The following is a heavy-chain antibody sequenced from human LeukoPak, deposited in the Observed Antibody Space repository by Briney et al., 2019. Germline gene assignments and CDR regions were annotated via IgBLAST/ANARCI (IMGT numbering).Heavy chain of an antibody. CDR3: ARAGYYDTSCYYHPFDY. CDR1: GYTFNDCY. D-gene: IGHD3-22*01. Sequence: ASVTVSCKTSGYTFNDCYIHWVRQAPGQGLEWMGWVNPKSGGTKYEQNLQGRVTMTRDTSISTAYMDLSKLTSDDTAVYYCARAGYYDTSCYYHPFDYWGQGILVTVSS. J-gene: IGHJ4*02. V-gene: IGHV1-2*02. CDR2: VNPKSGGT.